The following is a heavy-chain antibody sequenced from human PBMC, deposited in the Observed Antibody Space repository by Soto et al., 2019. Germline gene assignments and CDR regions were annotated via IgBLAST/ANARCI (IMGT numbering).Heavy chain of an antibody. Sequence: EVQVLDSGGGLVQPGGSLRLSCAASGFTFNNYAMNWVRQAPGKGLEWVATISGTGGSTYYADSVKGRFTISRDNSKNTLYLQMNSLRVEETAVYYCAKERLGGNFDYWGQGTQVTVSS. CDR1: GFTFNNYA. CDR2: ISGTGGST. CDR3: AKERLGGNFDY. J-gene: IGHJ4*02. V-gene: IGHV3-23*01.